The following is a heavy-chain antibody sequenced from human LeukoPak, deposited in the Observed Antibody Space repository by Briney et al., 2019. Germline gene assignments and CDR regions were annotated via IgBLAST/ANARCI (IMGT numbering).Heavy chain of an antibody. V-gene: IGHV3-74*01. J-gene: IGHJ3*01. D-gene: IGHD3-10*01. CDR3: ASDSGHAFYF. CDR2: IYSDGSDK. CDR1: GFTFSTAG. Sequence: GGSLRLSCAASGFTFSTAGMHWVRRAPGKGLVWVSRIYSDGSDKTYADSVRGRFTISRDNAKNTVYLQMNSLRAEDSAVYYCASDSGHAFYFWGQGTMVTVSS.